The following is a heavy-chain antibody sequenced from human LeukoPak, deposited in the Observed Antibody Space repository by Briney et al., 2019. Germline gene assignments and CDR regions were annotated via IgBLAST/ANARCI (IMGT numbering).Heavy chain of an antibody. D-gene: IGHD6-13*01. CDR1: GYRFTSYW. CDR3: ARQVAAAGKGDY. Sequence: GESLKISCKGSGYRFTSYWIGWVRQMPGKGLEWMGIIYPGDSDTRYSPSFQGQVTISGDKSINTAYLQWSSLKASDSAMYYCARQVAAAGKGDYWGQGTLVTVSS. CDR2: IYPGDSDT. V-gene: IGHV5-51*01. J-gene: IGHJ4*02.